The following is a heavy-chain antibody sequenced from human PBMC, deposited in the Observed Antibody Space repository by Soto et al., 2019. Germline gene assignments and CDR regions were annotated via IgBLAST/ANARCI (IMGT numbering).Heavy chain of an antibody. CDR3: ARGRVTTSLYYYYGMDV. D-gene: IGHD4-4*01. V-gene: IGHV1-69*12. J-gene: IGHJ6*02. Sequence: QVQLVQSGAEVKKPGSSVKVSCKASGGTFSSYAISWVRQAPGQGLEWMGGIIPIFGTANYAQKFQGRVTITADESTSTAYTELSSLRSEDTAVYYCARGRVTTSLYYYYGMDVWGQGTTVTVSS. CDR2: IIPIFGTA. CDR1: GGTFSSYA.